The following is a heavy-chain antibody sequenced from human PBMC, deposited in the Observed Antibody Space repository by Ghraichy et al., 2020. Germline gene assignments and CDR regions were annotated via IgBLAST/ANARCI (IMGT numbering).Heavy chain of an antibody. CDR3: ASLSSSWSGFYYFDY. CDR2: IYYSGST. J-gene: IGHJ4*02. CDR1: GGSISSSSYY. Sequence: SETLSLTCTVSGGSISSSSYYWGWIRQPPGKGLEWIGSIYYSGSTYYNPSLKSRVTISVDTSKNQFSLKLSSVTAADTAVYYCASLSSSWSGFYYFDYWGQGTLVTVSS. D-gene: IGHD6-13*01. V-gene: IGHV4-39*01.